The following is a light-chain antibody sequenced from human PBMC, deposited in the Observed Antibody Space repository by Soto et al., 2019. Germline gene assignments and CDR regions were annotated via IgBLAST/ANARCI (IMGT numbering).Light chain of an antibody. CDR1: QSISSY. CDR3: QQSYSTPWT. Sequence: DIQMTQSPSSLSASVGDRVTINCRASQSISSYLNWYQQKPGKAPKLLIYAASSLQSGVPSRFSGSGSGTDFTLTNSSLQPEDFATYYCQQSYSTPWTFGQGTKVEIK. CDR2: AAS. V-gene: IGKV1-39*01. J-gene: IGKJ1*01.